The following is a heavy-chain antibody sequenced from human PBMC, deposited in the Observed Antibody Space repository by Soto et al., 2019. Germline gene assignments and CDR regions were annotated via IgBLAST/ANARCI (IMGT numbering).Heavy chain of an antibody. CDR3: AKDTEGDYTTSFDY. D-gene: IGHD4-17*01. J-gene: IGHJ4*02. V-gene: IGHV3-9*01. Sequence: GGSLRLSCAASGFTFDDYAMHWVRQAPGKGLEWVSGISWNSGSIGYADSVKGRFTISRDNAKNSLYLQMNSLRAEDTALYYCAKDTEGDYTTSFDYWGQGTLVTVSS. CDR2: ISWNSGSI. CDR1: GFTFDDYA.